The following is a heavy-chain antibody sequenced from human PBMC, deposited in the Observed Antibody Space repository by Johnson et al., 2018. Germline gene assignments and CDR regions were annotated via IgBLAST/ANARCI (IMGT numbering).Heavy chain of an antibody. D-gene: IGHD6-13*01. Sequence: VQLVESGGGVVQPGRSLRLSCAASGFTFSSYAMSWVRQAPGKGLEWVSAISGSGGSTYYADSVKGRFTISRDNSKNTLYLQMNSLRAEDTAVYYCARVAAAGYYYYGMDVWGQGTTVTVSS. CDR1: GFTFSSYA. J-gene: IGHJ6*02. CDR2: ISGSGGST. CDR3: ARVAAAGYYYYGMDV. V-gene: IGHV3-23*04.